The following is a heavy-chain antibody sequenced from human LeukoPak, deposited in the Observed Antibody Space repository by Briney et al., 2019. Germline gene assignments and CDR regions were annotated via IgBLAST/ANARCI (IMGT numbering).Heavy chain of an antibody. CDR2: IIPILGIA. J-gene: IGHJ4*02. CDR3: ATVRGVIIDYFDY. D-gene: IGHD3-10*01. CDR1: GGTFSSYA. Sequence: GASVKVSCKASGGTFSSYAISWVRQAPGQGLEWMGRIIPILGIANYAQKFQSRVTITADKSTSTAYMELSSLRSEDTAVYYCATVRGVIIDYFDYWGQGTLVTVSS. V-gene: IGHV1-69*04.